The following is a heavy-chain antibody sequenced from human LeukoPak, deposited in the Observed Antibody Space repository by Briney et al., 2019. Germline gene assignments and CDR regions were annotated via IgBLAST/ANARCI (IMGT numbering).Heavy chain of an antibody. Sequence: GGSLRLSCAASGFTFSSYSMNWVRQAPGKGLEWVSYISSSSSTIYYADSVKGRFTISRDNAKNSLYLQMNSLRAEDTAVYYCARDRVRQSDYYGMDVWGQGTTVTVSS. J-gene: IGHJ6*02. CDR3: ARDRVRQSDYYGMDV. D-gene: IGHD3-10*01. V-gene: IGHV3-48*04. CDR2: ISSSSSTI. CDR1: GFTFSSYS.